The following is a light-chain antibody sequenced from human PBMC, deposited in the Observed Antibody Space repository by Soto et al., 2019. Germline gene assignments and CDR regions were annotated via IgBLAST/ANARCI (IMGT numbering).Light chain of an antibody. V-gene: IGKV1-5*01. Sequence: GDIGTITCRASQSISSWLAWYQQKPGKAPKILIYDASSLESGVPSRLSGSGSGTELTLTISSLQTEDFETYYCQQRNSYPITFGHGTRLEI. J-gene: IGKJ5*01. CDR2: DAS. CDR3: QQRNSYPIT. CDR1: QSISSW.